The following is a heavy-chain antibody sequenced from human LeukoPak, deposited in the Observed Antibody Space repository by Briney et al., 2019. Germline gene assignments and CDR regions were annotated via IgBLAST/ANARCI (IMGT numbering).Heavy chain of an antibody. CDR1: GGSISSTSYF. J-gene: IGHJ5*02. CDR3: ARVYSSTHNWFDT. D-gene: IGHD6-19*01. CDR2: IDYSGTT. Sequence: SETLSLTCTVSGGSISSTSYFWAWIRQPPGGGLEWIGSIDYSGTTYFNSSLKSRVTISVDRSKNHFSLRLSSLTAADTALYYCARVYSSTHNWFDTWGQGIQVTVSS. V-gene: IGHV4-39*07.